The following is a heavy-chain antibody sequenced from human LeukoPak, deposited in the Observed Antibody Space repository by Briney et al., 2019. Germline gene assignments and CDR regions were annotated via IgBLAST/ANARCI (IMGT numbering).Heavy chain of an antibody. J-gene: IGHJ4*02. Sequence: GGSLRLSCVASGFTFKNNAMHWVRQAPGKGLEWVAVIWYGGSNQYYADSVKGRFTISRDNSKNTLYLEMNSLRAEDTAVYYCARPPYYDIVIGPLDSWGQGTLVTVSP. CDR1: GFTFKNNA. CDR3: ARPPYYDIVIGPLDS. V-gene: IGHV3-33*01. CDR2: IWYGGSNQ. D-gene: IGHD3-9*01.